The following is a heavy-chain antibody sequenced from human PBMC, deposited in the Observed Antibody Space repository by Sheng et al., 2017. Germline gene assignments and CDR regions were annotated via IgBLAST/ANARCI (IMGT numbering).Heavy chain of an antibody. J-gene: IGHJ6*02. CDR2: IYSGGST. CDR3: AREKLMVRGVGGYYYYGMDV. Sequence: EVQLVESGGGLIQPGGSLRLSCAASGFTVSSNYMSWVRQAPGKGLEWVSVIYSGGSTYYADSVKGRFTISRDNSKNTLYLQMNSLRAEDTAVYYCAREKLMVRGVGGYYYYGMDVWGQGTTVTVSS. CDR1: GFTVSSNY. V-gene: IGHV3-53*01. D-gene: IGHD3-10*01.